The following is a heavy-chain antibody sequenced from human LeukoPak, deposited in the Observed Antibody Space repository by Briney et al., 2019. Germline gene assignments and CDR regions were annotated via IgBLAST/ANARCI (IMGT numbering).Heavy chain of an antibody. CDR1: GFTLSSYA. CDR2: ISGSGGIT. CDR3: ANPGRYSSGWLFPPSFDN. D-gene: IGHD6-19*01. V-gene: IGHV3-23*01. J-gene: IGHJ4*02. Sequence: GGSLRLSCAASGFTLSSYAMTWVRQAPGKGLEWVSVISGSGGITNYADSVKGRFTISRDNSKNTLFLQMNSLRAEDTAVYYCANPGRYSSGWLFPPSFDNWGQGTLVTVSS.